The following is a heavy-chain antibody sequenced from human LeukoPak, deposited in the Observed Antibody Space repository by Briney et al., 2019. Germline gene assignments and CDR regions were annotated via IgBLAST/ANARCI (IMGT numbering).Heavy chain of an antibody. Sequence: GGSLRLSCTASGFAFSSDAMTWVRQAPGKGLEYVSSISDSGGGTYYAGSVKGRFTISRDNSKNALYLQMSSLRAEDTAVYFCVGGGGRTEADSWGQGTLVTVSS. V-gene: IGHV3-23*01. CDR1: GFAFSSDA. D-gene: IGHD3-16*01. CDR3: VGGGGRTEADS. CDR2: ISDSGGGT. J-gene: IGHJ5*02.